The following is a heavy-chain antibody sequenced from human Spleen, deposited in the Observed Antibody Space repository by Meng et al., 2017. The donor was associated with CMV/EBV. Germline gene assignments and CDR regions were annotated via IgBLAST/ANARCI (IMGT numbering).Heavy chain of an antibody. D-gene: IGHD2-2*01. CDR1: GYTFTSYY. V-gene: IGHV1-46*01. CDR2: IKPGGGST. Sequence: ASVKVSCKASGYTFTSYYIHWVRQAPGHGLEWMGIIKPGGGSTTYAQNLQGRITLTRDVSTSTVYMELSSLRSEDTAVYYCARRYCSSTSCADYYGMDVWGQGTTVTVSS. CDR3: ARRYCSSTSCADYYGMDV. J-gene: IGHJ6*02.